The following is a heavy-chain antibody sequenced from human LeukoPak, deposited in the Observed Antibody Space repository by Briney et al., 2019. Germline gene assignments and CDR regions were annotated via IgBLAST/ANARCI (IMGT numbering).Heavy chain of an antibody. J-gene: IGHJ4*02. V-gene: IGHV1-69*04. CDR1: GGTFSSYA. Sequence: SVTVSCKASGGTFSSYAISWVRQAPGQGLEWMGRIIPILGIANYAQKFQGRVTITADKSTSTAYMELSSLRSEDTAVYYCARVPRYSSGWYFFDYWGQGTLVTVSS. D-gene: IGHD6-19*01. CDR3: ARVPRYSSGWYFFDY. CDR2: IIPILGIA.